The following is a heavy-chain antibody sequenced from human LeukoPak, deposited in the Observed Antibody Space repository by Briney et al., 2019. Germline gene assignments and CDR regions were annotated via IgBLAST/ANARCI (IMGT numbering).Heavy chain of an antibody. D-gene: IGHD2-2*01. CDR1: GGSISSGSFY. CDR3: ARTKLSTYQLAGRGLDY. J-gene: IGHJ4*02. V-gene: IGHV4-61*02. CDR2: IYTSGST. Sequence: PSETLSLTCTVSGGSISSGSFYWSWIRQPAGKRLEWIGRIYTSGSTNYNPSLKSRVTISVDTSKNQFSLKLSSVTAADTAVYYCARTKLSTYQLAGRGLDYWGQGTLVTVSS.